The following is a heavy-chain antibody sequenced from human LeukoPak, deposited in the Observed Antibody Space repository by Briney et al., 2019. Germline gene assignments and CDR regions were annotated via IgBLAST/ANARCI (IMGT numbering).Heavy chain of an antibody. CDR2: IYYSGST. V-gene: IGHV4-59*05. J-gene: IGHJ4*02. D-gene: IGHD3-22*01. CDR1: GGSISSYY. CDR3: ARHYDSSGYPIFDY. Sequence: SETLSLTCTVSGGSISSYYWSWIRQPAGKGLEWIGSIYYSGSTYYNPSLKSRVTISVDTSKNQFSLKLSSVTAADTAVYYCARHYDSSGYPIFDYWGQGTLVTVSS.